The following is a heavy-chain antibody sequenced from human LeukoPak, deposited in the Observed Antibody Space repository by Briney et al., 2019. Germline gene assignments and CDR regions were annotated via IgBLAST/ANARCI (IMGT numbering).Heavy chain of an antibody. V-gene: IGHV3-30*02. CDR3: ARRATSERGHSYGLDY. CDR1: GFTFSSYG. D-gene: IGHD5-18*01. CDR2: IRYDGSNK. J-gene: IGHJ4*02. Sequence: GGSLRLSCAASGFTFSSYGMHWVRQAPGKGLEWVAFIRYDGSNKYYADSVKGRFTISRDNSKNTLYLQMNSLRAEDTAVYYCARRATSERGHSYGLDYWGQGTLVTVSS.